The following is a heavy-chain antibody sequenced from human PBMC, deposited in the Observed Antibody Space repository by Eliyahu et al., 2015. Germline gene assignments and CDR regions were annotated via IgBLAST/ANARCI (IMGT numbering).Heavy chain of an antibody. J-gene: IGHJ5*02. D-gene: IGHD4-11*01. CDR2: IYYSGST. Sequence: QVQLQESGPGLVKPSQTXSLTCTVSXXXXSSGGYYWSWIRXHPGKGLEWIGYIYYSGSTYYNPSLKSRVTISVDTSKNQFSLKLSSVTAADTAVYYCAILPTTVTNWFDPWGQGTLVTVSS. V-gene: IGHV4-31*03. CDR3: AILPTTVTNWFDP. CDR1: XXXXSSGGYY.